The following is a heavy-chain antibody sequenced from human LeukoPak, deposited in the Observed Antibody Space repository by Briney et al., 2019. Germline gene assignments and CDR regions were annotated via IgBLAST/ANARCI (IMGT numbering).Heavy chain of an antibody. CDR1: GFTFSNYW. D-gene: IGHD3-10*01. J-gene: IGHJ4*02. CDR3: ARDLAGHYYGSGSSFDY. V-gene: IGHV3-7*01. CDR2: IREDGSEK. Sequence: PGESLRLSCAASGFTFSNYWMSWVRQAPGKGLEWVANIREDGSEKYYVDSVKGQFTISRDNAKNSLFLQMDSLRAEDTAVYYCARDLAGHYYGSGSSFDYWGQGTLVTVS.